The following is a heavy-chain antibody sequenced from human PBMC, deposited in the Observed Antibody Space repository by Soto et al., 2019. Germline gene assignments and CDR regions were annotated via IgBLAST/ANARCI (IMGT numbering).Heavy chain of an antibody. CDR1: GGTFSSYT. Sequence: QVQLVQSGAEVKKPGSSVKVSCKASGGTFSSYTISWVRQAPGQGLEWMGRIIPILGIANYAQKFQGRVTSTADKSTSPAYMELSSLRSEYAAVYYCARGRAGGAYAFDYWGQGTLVTVSS. V-gene: IGHV1-69*02. CDR3: ARGRAGGAYAFDY. D-gene: IGHD2-21*01. J-gene: IGHJ4*02. CDR2: IIPILGIA.